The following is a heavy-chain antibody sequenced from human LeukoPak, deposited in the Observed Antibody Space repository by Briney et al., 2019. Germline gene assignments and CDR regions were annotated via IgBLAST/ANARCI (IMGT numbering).Heavy chain of an antibody. D-gene: IGHD1-26*01. J-gene: IGHJ4*02. CDR1: GGSISGCY. V-gene: IGHV4-59*08. Sequence: SETLSLTCTVSGGSISGCYWSWIRQPPGKGLEWIGYIYYSGSTNYNPSLKSRVTISVDTSKNQFSLNLSSVTAADTAVYYCARHGSYHLNFDYWGQGTLVTVSS. CDR2: IYYSGST. CDR3: ARHGSYHLNFDY.